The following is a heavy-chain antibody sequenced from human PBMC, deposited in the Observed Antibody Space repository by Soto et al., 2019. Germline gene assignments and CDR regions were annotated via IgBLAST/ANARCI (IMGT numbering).Heavy chain of an antibody. CDR3: SQWHPMDP. D-gene: IGHD2-2*01. V-gene: IGHV4-4*02. Sequence: QLQESGPGLVMPSGTLSLTCTVSGASIDSSNWWTWVRQAPGKGLEWIGEISHTGSTNYNPSLKSRVTMSVDKSNRQFSLKLSSVIAADTAVYYCSQWHPMDPWGQGILVTVSS. J-gene: IGHJ5*02. CDR1: GASIDSSNW. CDR2: ISHTGST.